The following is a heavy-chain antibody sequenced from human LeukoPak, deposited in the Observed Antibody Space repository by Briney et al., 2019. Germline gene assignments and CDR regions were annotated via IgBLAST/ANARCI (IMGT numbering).Heavy chain of an antibody. Sequence: GGSLRLSCAASGFTVSSNYMSWVRQAPGKGLEWVSVIYGGGSTYYADSVKDRFTISRDNSKNTLYLQMNSLRAEDTAVYYCAGSGSYGQYYFDYWGQGTLVTVSS. CDR2: IYGGGST. J-gene: IGHJ4*02. V-gene: IGHV3-53*01. D-gene: IGHD1-26*01. CDR3: AGSGSYGQYYFDY. CDR1: GFTVSSNY.